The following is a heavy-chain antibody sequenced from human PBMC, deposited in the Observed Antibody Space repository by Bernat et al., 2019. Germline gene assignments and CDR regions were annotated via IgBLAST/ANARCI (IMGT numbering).Heavy chain of an antibody. J-gene: IGHJ5*02. CDR1: GISLSTSGVG. Sequence: QITLKESGPTLVKPTQTLTLTCTFSGISLSTSGVGVGWIRQLSGKDLEWLALIYWDDDKRYSPSLKSRLTITKDTSKNQVVLTMTNMDPVDTATYYCAHGACASNSFDPWGQGTLVTVSS. CDR3: AHGACASNSFDP. V-gene: IGHV2-5*02. CDR2: IYWDDDK.